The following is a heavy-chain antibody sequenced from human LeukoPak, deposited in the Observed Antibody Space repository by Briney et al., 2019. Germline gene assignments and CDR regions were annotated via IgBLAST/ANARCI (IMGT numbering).Heavy chain of an antibody. CDR1: GYTFTGYY. J-gene: IGHJ6*03. CDR3: ASSPDRNTIFGVVIRTSYYYYYMDV. CDR2: INPNSGGT. Sequence: ASVKVSCKASGYTFTGYYMHWVRQAPGQGLEWMGRINPNSGGTNYAQKFQGRVTMTRDTSLSTAYMELSRLRSDDTAVYYCASSPDRNTIFGVVIRTSYYYYYMDVWGKGTTVTVSS. D-gene: IGHD3-3*01. V-gene: IGHV1-2*06.